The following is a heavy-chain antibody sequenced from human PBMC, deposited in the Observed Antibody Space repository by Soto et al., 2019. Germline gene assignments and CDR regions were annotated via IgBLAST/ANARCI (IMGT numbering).Heavy chain of an antibody. CDR1: GFSLSTSGVG. Sequence: SGPTLVNPTQTLTLTCTFSGFSLSTSGVGVGWIRQPPGKALEWLALIYWDDDKRYSPSLKSRLTTTKDTSKNQLVLTMTNMHPVDTATYSCAHRLIYYDYVWGSNRYAPHYFDYWRQGTLVTVSS. V-gene: IGHV2-5*02. D-gene: IGHD3-16*02. CDR2: IYWDDDK. CDR3: AHRLIYYDYVWGSNRYAPHYFDY. J-gene: IGHJ4*02.